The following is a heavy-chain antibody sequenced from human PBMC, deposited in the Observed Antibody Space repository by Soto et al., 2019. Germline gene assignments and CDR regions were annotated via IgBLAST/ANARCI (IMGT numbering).Heavy chain of an antibody. J-gene: IGHJ4*02. Sequence: SETLSLTCTVSGGSISSYYWSWIRQSPGKGLEWIGYIYYSGSTNYNPSLKSRVTISVDTSKNQFSLKLSSVTAADTAVYYCARLRVVFDYWGQGTLVTVSS. D-gene: IGHD3-16*01. CDR2: IYYSGST. V-gene: IGHV4-59*08. CDR3: ARLRVVFDY. CDR1: GGSISSYY.